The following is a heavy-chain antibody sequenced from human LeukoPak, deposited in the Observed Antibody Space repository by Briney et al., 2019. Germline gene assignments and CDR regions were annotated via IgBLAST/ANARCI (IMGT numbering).Heavy chain of an antibody. CDR3: AREKGSYSLFGN. CDR1: GGSISSSIYY. V-gene: IGHV4-39*07. D-gene: IGHD1-26*01. J-gene: IGHJ4*02. Sequence: SETLSLTCTVSGGSISSSIYYWGRIRQSPGKGLEWIGSIYYSGSTYYNPSLKSRITTSVDTSKNQFSLKLSSATAADTAVYYCAREKGSYSLFGNWGQGTLVTVSS. CDR2: IYYSGST.